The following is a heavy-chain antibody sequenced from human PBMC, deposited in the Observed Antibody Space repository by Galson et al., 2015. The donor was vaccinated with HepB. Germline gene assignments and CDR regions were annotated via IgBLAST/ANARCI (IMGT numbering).Heavy chain of an antibody. Sequence: SVKVSCKASGYTFTSYAMHWVRQAPGQRLEWMGWINAGNGNTKYSQKFQGRVTITRDTSASTAYMELSSLRSEDTAVYYCARDRVDSSGYYDAFDIWGQGTMGTVSS. D-gene: IGHD3-22*01. CDR2: INAGNGNT. V-gene: IGHV1-3*01. CDR1: GYTFTSYA. J-gene: IGHJ3*02. CDR3: ARDRVDSSGYYDAFDI.